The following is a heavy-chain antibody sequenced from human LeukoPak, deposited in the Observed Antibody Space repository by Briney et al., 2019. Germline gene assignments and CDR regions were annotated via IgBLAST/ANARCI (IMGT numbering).Heavy chain of an antibody. D-gene: IGHD6-6*01. V-gene: IGHV4-59*01. Sequence: SETLSLTCTVSGGSISSYYWSWIRQPPGKGLEWIGYIYYSGSTNYNPSLKSRVTISVDTSKNQFSLKLSSVTAADTAVYYCARVRGSSSPYYYYYYMDVWGKGTTVTVSS. J-gene: IGHJ6*03. CDR3: ARVRGSSSPYYYYYYMDV. CDR1: GGSISSYY. CDR2: IYYSGST.